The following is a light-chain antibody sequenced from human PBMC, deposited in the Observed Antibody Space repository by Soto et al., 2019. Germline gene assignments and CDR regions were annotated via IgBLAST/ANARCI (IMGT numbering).Light chain of an antibody. J-gene: IGKJ2*01. V-gene: IGKV3-20*01. CDR3: QLYGSSLVT. Sequence: EIVLTQSPATLSLSPGERATLSCRATQSVRSSLAWYLQQPGQAPRLLIHGASSRATGIPDRFSGSGSGTDFTLTISRLDPEDFAVYYCQLYGSSLVTFGQGTKVDIK. CDR1: QSVRSS. CDR2: GAS.